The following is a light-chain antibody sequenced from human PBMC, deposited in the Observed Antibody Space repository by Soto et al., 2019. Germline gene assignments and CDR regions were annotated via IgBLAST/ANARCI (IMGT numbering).Light chain of an antibody. V-gene: IGLV2-14*01. J-gene: IGLJ1*01. CDR1: SSVVGGYNF. Sequence: QSALTQPASVSGSPGQSITISCTGTSSVVGGYNFVSWYQQHPDKAPKLMIYDVTNRPSGVSNRSSGSKSGNTASLTISGLQAEDEADYYCSSYTSISTYVFGTGTKVTVL. CDR2: DVT. CDR3: SSYTSISTYV.